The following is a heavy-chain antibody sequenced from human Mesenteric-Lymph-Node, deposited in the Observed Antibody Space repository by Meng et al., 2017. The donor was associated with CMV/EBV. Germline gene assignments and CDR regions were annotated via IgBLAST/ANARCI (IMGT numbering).Heavy chain of an antibody. D-gene: IGHD3-22*01. CDR3: AKGDYYDSRFDC. CDR1: GFTFSSYA. V-gene: IGHV3-23*01. J-gene: IGHJ4*02. CDR2: ISGSGGST. Sequence: GESLKISCAASGFTFSSYAMSWVRQAPGKGLEWVSAISGSGGSTYYADSVKGRFTISRDNSKNTLYLQMNSLRAEDTALYYCAKGDYYDSRFDCWGQGTPVTVSS.